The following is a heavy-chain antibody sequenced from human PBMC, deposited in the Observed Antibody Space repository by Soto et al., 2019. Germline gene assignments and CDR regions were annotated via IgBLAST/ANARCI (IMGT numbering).Heavy chain of an antibody. V-gene: IGHV3-23*01. Sequence: EVQLLESGGNLVQPGGSLRLSCAASGVTFSNYAMSWVRQAPGKGLEWVSVISGSGDSTYYADSVKGRFTISRDNSKNTLSLQMNSLRAEDTAVYYCAKRTSGWYFDYWGQGTLVTVSS. CDR3: AKRTSGWYFDY. D-gene: IGHD6-19*01. CDR2: ISGSGDST. J-gene: IGHJ4*02. CDR1: GVTFSNYA.